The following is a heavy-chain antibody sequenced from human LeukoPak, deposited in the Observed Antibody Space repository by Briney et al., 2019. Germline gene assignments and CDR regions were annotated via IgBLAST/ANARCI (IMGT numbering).Heavy chain of an antibody. D-gene: IGHD6-19*01. CDR3: ARGGWYAYFDY. CDR2: INHSGST. CDR1: GGSFSGYY. Sequence: SETLSLTCAVYGGSFSGYYWSWIRQPPGKGLEWIGEINHSGSTNYNPSLKSRVTISVDTSKNQFSLKLSSVTAEDTAVYYCARGGWYAYFDYWGQGTLVTVSS. V-gene: IGHV4-34*01. J-gene: IGHJ4*02.